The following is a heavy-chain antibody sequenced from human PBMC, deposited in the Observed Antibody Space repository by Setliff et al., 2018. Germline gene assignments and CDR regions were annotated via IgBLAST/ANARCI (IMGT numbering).Heavy chain of an antibody. CDR2: INPDGSEK. Sequence: GGSLRLSCAASGFTFSNCWVSWVRQAPGKGLEWLASINPDGSEKYYVDSVKGRFTISRDNAKNSLYLQMNSLRAEDTAVYYCARYSSGWFFDYWGQGTPVTVSS. D-gene: IGHD6-19*01. V-gene: IGHV3-7*01. CDR1: GFTFSNCW. CDR3: ARYSSGWFFDY. J-gene: IGHJ4*02.